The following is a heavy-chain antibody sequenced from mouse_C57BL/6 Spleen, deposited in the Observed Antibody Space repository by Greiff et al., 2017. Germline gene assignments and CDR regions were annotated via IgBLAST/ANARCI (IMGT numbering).Heavy chain of an antibody. D-gene: IGHD2-1*01. V-gene: IGHV1-54*01. CDR1: GYAFTNYL. Sequence: VQGVESGAELVRPGTSVKVSCKASGYAFTNYLIEWVKQRPGQGLEWIGVINPGSGGTNYNEKFKGKATLTADKSSSTAYMQLSSLTSEDSAVYFCARDHGKALFAYWGQGTLVTVSA. J-gene: IGHJ3*01. CDR3: ARDHGKALFAY. CDR2: INPGSGGT.